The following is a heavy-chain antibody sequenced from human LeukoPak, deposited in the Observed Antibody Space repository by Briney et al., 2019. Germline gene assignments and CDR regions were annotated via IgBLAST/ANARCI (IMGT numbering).Heavy chain of an antibody. V-gene: IGHV3-33*01. J-gene: IGHJ4*02. CDR2: IWYDGSNK. CDR1: GFTFSSYG. Sequence: GGSLRLSCAASGFTFSSYGMHWVRQAPGKGLEWVAVIWYDGSNKYYADSVKGRFPISRDNSKNTLYLQMNSLRAEDTAVYYCAREPRYSGSYYQFDYWGQGTLVTVSS. CDR3: AREPRYSGSYYQFDY. D-gene: IGHD1-26*01.